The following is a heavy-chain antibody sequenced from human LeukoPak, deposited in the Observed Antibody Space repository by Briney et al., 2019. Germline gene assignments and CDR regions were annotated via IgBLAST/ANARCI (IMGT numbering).Heavy chain of an antibody. CDR1: GYTFTGYY. V-gene: IGHV1-2*02. Sequence: ASVKVSCKASGYTFTGYYMHWVRQAPGQGLEWMGWINPNSGGTNYAQKFQGRVTVTRDTSINTAYMELSSLRPDDTAVYYCARTREWLAPRDAFDIWGQGTMVTVSS. CDR3: ARTREWLAPRDAFDI. CDR2: INPNSGGT. D-gene: IGHD6-19*01. J-gene: IGHJ3*02.